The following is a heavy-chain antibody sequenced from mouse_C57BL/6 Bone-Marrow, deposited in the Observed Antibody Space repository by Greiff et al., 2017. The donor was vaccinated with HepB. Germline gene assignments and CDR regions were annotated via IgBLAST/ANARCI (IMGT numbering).Heavy chain of an antibody. CDR3: ARDQYYGSSYDYAMDY. Sequence: EVMLVESGGGLVKPGGSLKLSCAASGFTFSSYAMSWVRQTPEKRLEWVATISDGGSYTYYPDNVKGRFTISRDNAKNNLYLQMSHLKSEDTAMYYCARDQYYGSSYDYAMDYWGQGTSVTVSS. CDR2: ISDGGSYT. J-gene: IGHJ4*01. V-gene: IGHV5-4*01. CDR1: GFTFSSYA. D-gene: IGHD1-1*01.